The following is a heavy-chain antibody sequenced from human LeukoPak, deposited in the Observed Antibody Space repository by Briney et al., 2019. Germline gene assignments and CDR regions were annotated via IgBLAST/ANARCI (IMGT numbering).Heavy chain of an antibody. CDR3: AKTTSALYYYYYMDV. Sequence: SETLSLTCAVYGGSFSGYYWSWIRQPPGKGLEWIGEINHSGSTNYNPSLESRVTISVDTSKNQFSLKLSSATAADTAVYYCAKTTSALYYYYYMDVWGKGTTVTVSS. CDR1: GGSFSGYY. CDR2: INHSGST. J-gene: IGHJ6*03. V-gene: IGHV4-34*01. D-gene: IGHD1-1*01.